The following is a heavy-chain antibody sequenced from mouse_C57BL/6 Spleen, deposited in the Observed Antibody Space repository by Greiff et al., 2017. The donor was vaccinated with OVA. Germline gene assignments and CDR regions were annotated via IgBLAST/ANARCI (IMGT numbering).Heavy chain of an antibody. CDR2: IDPSDSET. D-gene: IGHD2-4*01. CDR1: GYTFTSYW. V-gene: IGHV1-52*01. J-gene: IGHJ4*01. Sequence: VQLQQPGAELVRPGSSVKLSCKASGYTFTSYWMHWVKQRPIQGLEWIGNIDPSDSETHYNQKFKDKATLTVDKSSSTAYMQLSSLTSEDSAVYYCARRGYDYDAGAMDYWGQGTSVTVSS. CDR3: ARRGYDYDAGAMDY.